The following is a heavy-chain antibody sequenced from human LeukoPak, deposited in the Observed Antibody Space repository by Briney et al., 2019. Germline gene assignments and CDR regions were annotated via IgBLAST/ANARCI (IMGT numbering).Heavy chain of an antibody. CDR1: GGSFSGYY. V-gene: IGHV4-34*01. Sequence: SETLSLTCTVFGGSFSGYYWSWIRQPPDKGLEWIGEINPSGSTNYNPSLKTRVTISTDTSKNHFSLNLNSVTAADTGVYYCVRGSRIYCGGDCYYYWGQGTLVTVSS. D-gene: IGHD2-21*02. CDR3: VRGSRIYCGGDCYYY. CDR2: INPSGST. J-gene: IGHJ4*02.